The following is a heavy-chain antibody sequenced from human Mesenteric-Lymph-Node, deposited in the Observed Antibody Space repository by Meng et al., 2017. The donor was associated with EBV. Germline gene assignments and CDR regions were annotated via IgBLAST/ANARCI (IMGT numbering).Heavy chain of an antibody. Sequence: QVQVQRWGAGLLKPSESLSLTCGVNGGSFSGYCWSWIRQPPGKGLEWIGEINHSGSTSYNPSLKSRLTISVDTSNNQFSLNLASVTDADTAVYYCARGRMAARSPWFDPWGQGTLVTVSS. CDR1: GGSFSGYC. D-gene: IGHD6-6*01. CDR2: INHSGST. V-gene: IGHV4-34*01. CDR3: ARGRMAARSPWFDP. J-gene: IGHJ5*02.